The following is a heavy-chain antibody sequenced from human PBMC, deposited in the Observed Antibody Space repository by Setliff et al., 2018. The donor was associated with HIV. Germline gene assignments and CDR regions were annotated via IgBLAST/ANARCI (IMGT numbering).Heavy chain of an antibody. CDR2: INKDGSQT. CDR3: ARDSGVATIRKSALDY. J-gene: IGHJ4*02. D-gene: IGHD5-12*01. V-gene: IGHV3-7*03. CDR1: GFTFSSYW. Sequence: GGSLRLSCATSGFTFSSYWMSWVRQAPGKGLEWVANINKDGSQTYYVDSVKGRFTISRDNAKNSLYLQMNSLRAEDTALYYCARDSGVATIRKSALDYWGQGTLVTVSS.